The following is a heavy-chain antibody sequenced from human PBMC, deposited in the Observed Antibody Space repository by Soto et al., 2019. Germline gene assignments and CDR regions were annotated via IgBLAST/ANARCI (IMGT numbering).Heavy chain of an antibody. Sequence: SETLSLTCTVSGGSISSYYWSWIRQPPGKGLEWIGYIYYSGSTNYNPSLKSRVTISVDTSKNQFSLKLSSVTAADTAVYYCARYLSRYCSSTSCRDDNWFDPWGQGTLVTVSS. CDR3: ARYLSRYCSSTSCRDDNWFDP. D-gene: IGHD2-2*01. J-gene: IGHJ5*02. V-gene: IGHV4-59*01. CDR2: IYYSGST. CDR1: GGSISSYY.